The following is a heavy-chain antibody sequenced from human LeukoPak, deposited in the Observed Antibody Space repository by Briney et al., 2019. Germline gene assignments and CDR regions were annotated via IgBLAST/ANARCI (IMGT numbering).Heavy chain of an antibody. V-gene: IGHV3-23*01. J-gene: IGHJ6*03. D-gene: IGHD2-2*01. CDR3: AKAGYCSSTSCSTASMDV. CDR2: ISGSGGST. CDR1: GFTFSSYA. Sequence: PGGSLRLSCAASGFTFSSYAMSWVRQAPGKGLEWASAISGSGGSTYYADSVKGRFTISRDNSKNTLYLQMNSLRAEDTAVYYCAKAGYCSSTSCSTASMDVWGKGTTVTVSS.